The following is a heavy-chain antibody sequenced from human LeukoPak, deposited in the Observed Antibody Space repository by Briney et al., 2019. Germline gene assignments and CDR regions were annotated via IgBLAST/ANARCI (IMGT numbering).Heavy chain of an antibody. Sequence: GRSLRLSCTASGFTFSDYAMHWVRQAPGKGLEWVAMISYHGSNKYYVDSMKGRFTISRDNSKNTVHLQMNSLKDEDTAVYYCVKDLSNSLILEAWGQGTLVAVSS. CDR3: VKDLSNSLILEA. D-gene: IGHD3-3*01. CDR2: ISYHGSNK. V-gene: IGHV3-30*18. J-gene: IGHJ5*02. CDR1: GFTFSDYA.